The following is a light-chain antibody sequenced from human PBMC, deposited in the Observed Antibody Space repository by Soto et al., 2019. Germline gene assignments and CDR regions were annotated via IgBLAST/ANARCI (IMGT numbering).Light chain of an antibody. CDR1: QTVRNNY. J-gene: IGKJ4*01. CDR2: DAS. V-gene: IGKV3-20*01. Sequence: IVMTHSPDTLSVSPWERSTLSFRSTQTVRNNYLAWYQQKPGQAPRLLIYDASSRATGIPDRFSGGGSGTDFTLTISRLEPEDFAVYYCQQFSSYPLTFGGGTKVDI. CDR3: QQFSSYPLT.